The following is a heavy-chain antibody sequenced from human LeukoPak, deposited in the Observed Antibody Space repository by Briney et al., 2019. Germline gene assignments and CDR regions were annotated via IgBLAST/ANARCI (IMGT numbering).Heavy chain of an antibody. CDR1: GESIRSSNW. CDR2: IYHSGTT. D-gene: IGHD2-2*01. J-gene: IGHJ4*02. CDR3: SNKVYCSTTSCHPAGY. V-gene: IGHV4-4*02. Sequence: SETLSLTCTVSGESIRSSNWWSWVRQPPGKGLEWIGEIYHSGTTNYNPSLKSRVTISFATSTNQFFLDLSPVTAADTAVYYCSNKVYCSTTSCHPAGYWGLGSLVTVSS.